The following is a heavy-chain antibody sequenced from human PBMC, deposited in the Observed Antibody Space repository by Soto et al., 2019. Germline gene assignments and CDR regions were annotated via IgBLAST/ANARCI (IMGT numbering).Heavy chain of an antibody. CDR1: GDSVSSNTAS. Sequence: PSQTLSLTCAISGDSVSSNTASCIWIRQSPSRGLEWLGRTYFRSKWYNDYAVSVKSRIIINPDTSNNQFSLQLNSVTPEDTAVYFCAKGDNLGPKTGYAFDPWGQGIMVTVSS. V-gene: IGHV6-1*01. D-gene: IGHD5-12*01. CDR3: AKGDNLGPKTGYAFDP. CDR2: TYFRSKWYN. J-gene: IGHJ5*02.